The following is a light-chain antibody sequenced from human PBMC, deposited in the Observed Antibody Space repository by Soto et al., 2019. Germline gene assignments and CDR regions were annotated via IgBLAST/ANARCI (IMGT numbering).Light chain of an antibody. CDR3: QQYNNWPPMYT. Sequence: EIVMTQSPATLSVSPGERATLSCRASQSVSSSLAWYQQKPGQAPRLLIYGASTRATGIPARFSGSGSGTEFTLTISSLQSEDFAVYYCQQYNNWPPMYTLGQGTKLEIK. J-gene: IGKJ2*01. V-gene: IGKV3-15*01. CDR2: GAS. CDR1: QSVSSS.